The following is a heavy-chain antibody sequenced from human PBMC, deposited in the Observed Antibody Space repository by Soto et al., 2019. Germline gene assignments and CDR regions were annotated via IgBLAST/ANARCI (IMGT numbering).Heavy chain of an antibody. D-gene: IGHD3-9*01. Sequence: SETLCLTCTVSGGSISSSSYYWGWIRQPPGKGLEWIGSIYYSGSTYYNPSLKSRVTISVDTSKNQFSLKLSSVTAADTAVYYCASHDYDILTGYPGFDYWGQGTLVTVSS. CDR2: IYYSGST. J-gene: IGHJ4*02. CDR3: ASHDYDILTGYPGFDY. V-gene: IGHV4-39*01. CDR1: GGSISSSSYY.